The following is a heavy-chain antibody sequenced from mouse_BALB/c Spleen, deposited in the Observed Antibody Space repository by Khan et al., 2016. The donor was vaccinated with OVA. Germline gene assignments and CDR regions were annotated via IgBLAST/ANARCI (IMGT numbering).Heavy chain of an antibody. CDR3: ADHLTGSFAY. CDR2: ISSGGDYT. Sequence: EVELVESGGDLVKPGGSLKLSCAASGFTFRSYSMSWVRQTPDKRLEWVASISSGGDYTYYPDSVKGRFTISRDNAKNTLYLQMSDLKSEDTAMYYCADHLTGSFAYGGQGTLGTVSA. J-gene: IGHJ3*01. D-gene: IGHD4-1*01. CDR1: GFTFRSYS. V-gene: IGHV5-6*01.